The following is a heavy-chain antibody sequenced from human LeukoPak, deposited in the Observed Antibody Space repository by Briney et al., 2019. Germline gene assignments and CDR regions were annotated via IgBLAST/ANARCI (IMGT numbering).Heavy chain of an antibody. CDR2: ISHDGII. CDR3: ARENWFDP. Sequence: GGSLRLSCETAGFTFSSYVMHWVRRTPGKGLVWVSHISHDGIISYADSVKGRFTISRDNAKNSLYLQMNSLRAEDTAVYYCARENWFDPWGQGTLVTVSS. CDR1: GFTFSSYV. V-gene: IGHV3-74*01. J-gene: IGHJ5*02.